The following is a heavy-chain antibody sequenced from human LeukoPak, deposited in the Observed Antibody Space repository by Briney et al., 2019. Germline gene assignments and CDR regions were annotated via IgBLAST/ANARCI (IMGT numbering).Heavy chain of an antibody. CDR2: IIPIFGTA. J-gene: IGHJ5*02. CDR1: GGTFSSYA. V-gene: IGHV1-69*13. Sequence: ASVKVSCTASGGTFSSYAISWVRQAPGQGLEWMGGIIPIFGTANYAQKFQGRVTITADESTSTAYMELSSLRSEDTAVYYCARDRSARNWFDPWGQGALVTVSS. CDR3: ARDRSARNWFDP.